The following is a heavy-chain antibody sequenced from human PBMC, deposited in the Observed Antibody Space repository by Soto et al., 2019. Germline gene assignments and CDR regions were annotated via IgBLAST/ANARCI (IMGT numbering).Heavy chain of an antibody. D-gene: IGHD3-22*01. CDR2: MNPNSGNT. J-gene: IGHJ4*02. V-gene: IGHV1-8*01. Sequence: QVQLVQSGAEVKKPGASVKVSCKASGYTFTSYDINWVRQATGQGLEWMGWMNPNSGNTGYAQKFQVIVTMTRSTSISTAYMELSSLRSEDTAVYYCARGGYYYDSSAYYRPFDYWGQGTLVTVSS. CDR1: GYTFTSYD. CDR3: ARGGYYYDSSAYYRPFDY.